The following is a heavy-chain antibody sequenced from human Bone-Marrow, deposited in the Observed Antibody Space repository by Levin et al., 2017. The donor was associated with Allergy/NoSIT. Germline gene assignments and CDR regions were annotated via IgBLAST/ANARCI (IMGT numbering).Heavy chain of an antibody. V-gene: IGHV3-30*18. CDR1: GFTFSSYG. Sequence: GGSLRLSCAASGFTFSSYGMHWVRQAPGKGLEWVAVISYDGSNKYYADSVKGRFTISRDNSKNTLYLQMNSLRAEDTAVYYCAKVPTRLVIISYWGQGTLVTVSS. D-gene: IGHD3-9*01. J-gene: IGHJ4*02. CDR3: AKVPTRLVIISY. CDR2: ISYDGSNK.